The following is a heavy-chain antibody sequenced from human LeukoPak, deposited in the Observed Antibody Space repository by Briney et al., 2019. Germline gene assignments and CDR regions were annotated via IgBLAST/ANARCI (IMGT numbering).Heavy chain of an antibody. D-gene: IGHD2-2*02. V-gene: IGHV1-18*01. Sequence: ASVKVSCKASGYTFTSYGISWVRQAPGQGLEWMGWISAYNGNTNYAQKLQGRVTMTTDTSTSTAYRELRSLRSDDTAVYYCARDDCSSTSCYNNYYYYMDVWGKGTTVTVSS. J-gene: IGHJ6*03. CDR1: GYTFTSYG. CDR3: ARDDCSSTSCYNNYYYYMDV. CDR2: ISAYNGNT.